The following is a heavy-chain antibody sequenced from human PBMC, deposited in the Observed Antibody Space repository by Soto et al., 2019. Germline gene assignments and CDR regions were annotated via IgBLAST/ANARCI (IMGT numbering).Heavy chain of an antibody. D-gene: IGHD3-10*01. Sequence: SVKVSCKASGGTFSSYAISWVRQAPGQGLEWMGGIIPIFGTANYAQKFQGRVTITADKSTSTAYMELSSLRSEDTAVYYCARSTYYYGSGSYYKMTWYYYYGMDVWGQGTRVTVSS. CDR3: ARSTYYYGSGSYYKMTWYYYYGMDV. J-gene: IGHJ6*02. CDR2: IIPIFGTA. V-gene: IGHV1-69*06. CDR1: GGTFSSYA.